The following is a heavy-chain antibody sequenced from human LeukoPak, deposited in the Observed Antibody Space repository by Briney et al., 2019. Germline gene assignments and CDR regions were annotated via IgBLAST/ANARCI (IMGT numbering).Heavy chain of an antibody. Sequence: GGSLRLSCAASGFTFNSFAMAWVRQAPGKGLEWVSAISGSGGSTYYADSVKGRFTIPRDNSKNTLYLQMNSLRAEDTAVYYCAKWRVYSLGAARGLDIWGQGTMVTVSS. J-gene: IGHJ3*02. CDR1: GFTFNSFA. CDR3: AKWRVYSLGAARGLDI. V-gene: IGHV3-23*01. D-gene: IGHD1-26*01. CDR2: ISGSGGST.